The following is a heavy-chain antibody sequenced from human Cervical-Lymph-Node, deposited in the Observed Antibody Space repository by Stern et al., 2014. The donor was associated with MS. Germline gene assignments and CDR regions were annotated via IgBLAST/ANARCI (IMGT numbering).Heavy chain of an antibody. CDR1: GITFSHSA. CDR2: VGVFNGDT. D-gene: IGHD5-18*01. Sequence: QMPLVQSGPEVKKPGTSVKVSCKASGITFSHSAVQWLRQARGQRLEWIRWVGVFNGDTNYAQSFQERVTITRDMSTSTVYMELRSLRSEDTAVYYCASERYTYYDDQRPPGGFGPWGQGTLVTVSS. J-gene: IGHJ5*02. CDR3: ASERYTYYDDQRPPGGFGP. V-gene: IGHV1-58*01.